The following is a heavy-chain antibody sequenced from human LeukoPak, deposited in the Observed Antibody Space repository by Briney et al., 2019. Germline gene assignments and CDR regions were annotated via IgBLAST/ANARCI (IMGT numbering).Heavy chain of an antibody. CDR2: ISSTSSTI. Sequence: GGSLRLSCAASGFTFSSYSMNWVRQAPGKGLEWVSYISSTSSTIYSADSVKGRFTISRDNAKNSLYLQMNSLRAEDTAVYYCARVKRDYSNYGSGYYYYMDVWGKGTTVTVSS. J-gene: IGHJ6*03. CDR1: GFTFSSYS. V-gene: IGHV3-48*04. D-gene: IGHD4-11*01. CDR3: ARVKRDYSNYGSGYYYYMDV.